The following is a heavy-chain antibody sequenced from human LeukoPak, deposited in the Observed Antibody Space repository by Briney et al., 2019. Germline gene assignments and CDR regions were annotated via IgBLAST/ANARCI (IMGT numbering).Heavy chain of an antibody. Sequence: YPSETLPLTCAVYGGSFSGYYWSWIHQPPGKGLEWIGEINHSGSTNYNPSLKSRVTISVDTSKNQFSLKLSSVTAADTAVYYCARNAGQRVKAARPAALYYYYYMDVWGKGTTVTVSS. CDR3: ARNAGQRVKAARPAALYYYYYMDV. CDR1: GGSFSGYY. CDR2: INHSGST. V-gene: IGHV4-34*01. J-gene: IGHJ6*03. D-gene: IGHD6-6*01.